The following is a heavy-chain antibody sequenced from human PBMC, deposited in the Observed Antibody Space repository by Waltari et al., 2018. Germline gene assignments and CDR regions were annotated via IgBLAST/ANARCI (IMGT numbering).Heavy chain of an antibody. V-gene: IGHV1-69*08. CDR2: IIPIFGTA. Sequence: QVQLVQSGAEVKKPGSSVKVSCKASGGTFSSYAISWVRQAPGQGLEWMGMIIPIFGTANYAQKFQGRVTITADKSTSTAYMELSSLRSEDTAVYYCARDRIAVADYYYYYGMDVWGQGTTVTVSS. D-gene: IGHD6-19*01. J-gene: IGHJ6*02. CDR1: GGTFSSYA. CDR3: ARDRIAVADYYYYYGMDV.